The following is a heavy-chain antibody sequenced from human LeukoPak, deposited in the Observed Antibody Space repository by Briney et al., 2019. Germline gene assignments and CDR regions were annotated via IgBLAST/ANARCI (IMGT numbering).Heavy chain of an antibody. J-gene: IGHJ5*02. Sequence: ASVKVSCKASGYTFTSYGISWVRQAPGQGLEWMGWISAYNGNTNYAQKLQGRVTMTTDKSTSTAYMELRSLRSDDTAVYYCARALAVATYNWFDPRGQGTLVTVSS. CDR3: ARALAVATYNWFDP. D-gene: IGHD5-12*01. V-gene: IGHV1-18*01. CDR1: GYTFTSYG. CDR2: ISAYNGNT.